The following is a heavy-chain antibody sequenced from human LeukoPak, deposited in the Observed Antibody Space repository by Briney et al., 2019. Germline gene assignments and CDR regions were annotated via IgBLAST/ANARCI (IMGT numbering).Heavy chain of an antibody. CDR2: IYHSGST. Sequence: SETLSLTCTVSGGSISSYYWSWIRQPPGKGLEWIGYIYHSGSTYYNPSLKSRVTISVDRSKNQFSLKLSSVTAADTAVYYCARDLSYCSSTSCYLDYWGQGTLVTVSS. CDR1: GGSISSYY. D-gene: IGHD2-2*01. J-gene: IGHJ4*02. V-gene: IGHV4-59*12. CDR3: ARDLSYCSSTSCYLDY.